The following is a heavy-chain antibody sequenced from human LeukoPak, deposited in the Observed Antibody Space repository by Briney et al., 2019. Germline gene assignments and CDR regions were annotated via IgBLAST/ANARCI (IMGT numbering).Heavy chain of an antibody. Sequence: GGALRLSCAASGFTFSSYGMNWVRQAPGKGMEWISYISSSGSTIYYADSVKGRFTISRDNSKNYLYLQMDSLRTEDTAFYYCATEIDTFGTNAFDIWGQGTMVTVSS. CDR3: ATEIDTFGTNAFDI. V-gene: IGHV3-48*03. J-gene: IGHJ3*02. CDR2: ISSSGSTI. CDR1: GFTFSSYG. D-gene: IGHD3-16*01.